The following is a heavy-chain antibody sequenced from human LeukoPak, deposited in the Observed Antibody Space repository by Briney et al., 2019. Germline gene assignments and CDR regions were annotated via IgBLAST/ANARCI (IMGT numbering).Heavy chain of an antibody. V-gene: IGHV1-69*06. D-gene: IGHD4-23*01. J-gene: IGHJ3*02. CDR2: IIPIFGTA. CDR1: GGTFSSYA. CDR3: ARYATTVVTGDAFDI. Sequence: SVKASCKASGGTFSSYAISWVRQAPGQGLEWMGGIIPIFGTANYAQKFQGRVTITADKSTSTAYMELSSLRSEDTAVYYCARYATTVVTGDAFDIWGQGTMVTVSS.